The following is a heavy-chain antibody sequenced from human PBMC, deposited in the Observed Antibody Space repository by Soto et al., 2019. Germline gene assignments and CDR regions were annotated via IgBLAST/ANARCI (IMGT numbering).Heavy chain of an antibody. D-gene: IGHD3-3*01. Sequence: GESLKISCMGSGYKVSTWHNFTSYWIAWVRQMPGEGLEWMGIIYPGDSDTRYSPSFQGQVTISADKSINSVYLQWSSLKASDTATYYCARLGFNYDFLSGFYNVHNYYALAVWGQGTTVTVSS. V-gene: IGHV5-51*01. CDR3: ARLGFNYDFLSGFYNVHNYYALAV. J-gene: IGHJ6*02. CDR1: GYKVSTWHNFTSYW. CDR2: IYPGDSDT.